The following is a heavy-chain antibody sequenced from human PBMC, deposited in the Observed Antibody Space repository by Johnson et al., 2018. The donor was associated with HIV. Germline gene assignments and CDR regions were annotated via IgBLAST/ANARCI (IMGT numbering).Heavy chain of an antibody. Sequence: VQLLESGGGLVKPGGSLRLTCAASEFSFSNAWMSWVRQAPGKGLEWVGRIKSQTDGGTTDYAAPVKGRFTISRDDSKNTLYLQMTSVKNEDTAVYYCARDWSSWYTGDAFDIWGQGPLFTVSS. CDR2: IKSQTDGGTT. J-gene: IGHJ3*02. V-gene: IGHV3-15*01. CDR3: ARDWSSWYTGDAFDI. CDR1: EFSFSNAW. D-gene: IGHD6-13*01.